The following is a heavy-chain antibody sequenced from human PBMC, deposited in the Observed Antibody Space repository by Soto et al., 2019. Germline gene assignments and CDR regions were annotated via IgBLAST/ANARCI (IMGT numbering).Heavy chain of an antibody. V-gene: IGHV2-5*02. D-gene: IGHD2-15*01. Sequence: QINLKGSGPTLLKPTQTLTQTCTFTGFSLSTRGEGVAWIRQPPGKALEWLALIYWDDDKRYRPSLESRLTITKDTSKNQVGLTMTNMDSVDTATYYCAYLPCSGGSCYWFSFSGMDVWGQGTTVTVSS. J-gene: IGHJ6*02. CDR1: GFSLSTRGEG. CDR2: IYWDDDK. CDR3: AYLPCSGGSCYWFSFSGMDV.